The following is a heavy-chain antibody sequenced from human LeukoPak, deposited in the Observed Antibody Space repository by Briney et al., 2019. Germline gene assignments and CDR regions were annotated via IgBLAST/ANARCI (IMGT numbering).Heavy chain of an antibody. Sequence: PSETLSLTCSVSGDSISTTSYYWAWIRQPPGKGLEWIGYIYYSGSTNYNPSLKSRVTISVDTSKNQFSLKLSSVTAADTAVYYCAGPRVELWYGPFDYWGQGTLVTVSS. V-gene: IGHV4-61*05. CDR2: IYYSGST. CDR1: GDSISTTSYY. D-gene: IGHD5-18*01. J-gene: IGHJ4*02. CDR3: AGPRVELWYGPFDY.